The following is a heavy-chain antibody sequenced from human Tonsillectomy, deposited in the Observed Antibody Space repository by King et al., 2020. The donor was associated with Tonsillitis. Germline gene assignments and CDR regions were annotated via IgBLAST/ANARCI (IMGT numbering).Heavy chain of an antibody. CDR1: GLTFSNAW. V-gene: IGHV3-15*01. Sequence: VQLVESGGGLVKPGGSLRLSCAASGLTFSNAWMSWVRQAPGKGLEWVGRIKSKTDGGTTDYAAPVKGRFTISRDDSKNTLYLQMNSLKTEDTAVYYCTTDLHPRLLSLPLDFDYWGQGTLLTVSS. CDR2: IKSKTDGGTT. CDR3: TTDLHPRLLSLPLDFDY. D-gene: IGHD2-2*01. J-gene: IGHJ4*02.